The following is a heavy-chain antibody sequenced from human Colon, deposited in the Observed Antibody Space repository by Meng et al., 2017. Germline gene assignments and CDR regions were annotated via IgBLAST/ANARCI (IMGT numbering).Heavy chain of an antibody. J-gene: IGHJ4*02. Sequence: GRLVESGGGAVQPVRSLRLSCEASGIVFSNYTMHWVRQAPGKGLEWVAVTSSDGKNQAYADSVKGRFTISRDTSKNTVILEMNSLRSEDTAVYYCARSGLTWANFHHWGQGTLVTVSS. CDR2: TSSDGKNQ. CDR3: ARSGLTWANFHH. D-gene: IGHD7-27*01. CDR1: GIVFSNYT. V-gene: IGHV3-30*01.